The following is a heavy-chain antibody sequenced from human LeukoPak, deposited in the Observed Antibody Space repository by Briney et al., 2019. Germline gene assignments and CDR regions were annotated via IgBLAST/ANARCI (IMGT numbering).Heavy chain of an antibody. V-gene: IGHV3-23*01. Sequence: GGSLRLSCAASGFTFSSYAMSWVRQAPGKGLEWVSAISGSDGSTYYADSVKGRFTISRDNSKNTLYLQMNSLRAEDTAVYYCAKGSGYSSSWYYPDYWGQGTLVTVSS. D-gene: IGHD6-13*01. J-gene: IGHJ4*02. CDR3: AKGSGYSSSWYYPDY. CDR1: GFTFSSYA. CDR2: ISGSDGST.